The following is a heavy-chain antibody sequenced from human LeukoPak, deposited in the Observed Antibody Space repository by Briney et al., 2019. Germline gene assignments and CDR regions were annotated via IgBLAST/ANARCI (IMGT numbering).Heavy chain of an antibody. J-gene: IGHJ4*02. Sequence: GGSLRLSCAASGLTGSHNYVSWVRQAPGKGLEWVSAISGSGGSTYYADSVKGRFTISRDNSKNTLYLQMNSLRAEDTAVYYCAKERHDILTGYLSWGQGTLVTVSS. D-gene: IGHD3-9*01. CDR2: ISGSGGST. CDR3: AKERHDILTGYLS. V-gene: IGHV3-23*01. CDR1: GLTGSHNY.